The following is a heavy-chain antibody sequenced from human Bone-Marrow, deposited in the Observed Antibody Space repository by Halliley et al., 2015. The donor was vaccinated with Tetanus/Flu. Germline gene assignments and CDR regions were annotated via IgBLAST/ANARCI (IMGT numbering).Heavy chain of an antibody. D-gene: IGHD3-22*01. Sequence: DITYYADSVKGRFTISRDNAKNTRFLQMNSLRAEDTAVFYCGKAGRQVTMLVGVVTTLGVDYWGQGTLVAVSS. CDR3: GKAGRQVTMLVGVVTTLGVDY. CDR2: DIT. J-gene: IGHJ4*02. V-gene: IGHV3-23*01.